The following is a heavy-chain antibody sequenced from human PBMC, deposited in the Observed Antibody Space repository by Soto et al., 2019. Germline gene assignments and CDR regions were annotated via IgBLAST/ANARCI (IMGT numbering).Heavy chain of an antibody. CDR3: AREENGQSHY. V-gene: IGHV4-39*02. Sequence: SETLSLTCTVPGGSISSSSHHWAWIRQPPGKGLEWIGSIYYSGNTYHNPSLKSRVTISVDTSKNQFSLKLSSVTAADTSVYYCAREENGQSHYCGHGTLVTVSS. CDR2: IYYSGNT. D-gene: IGHD2-8*01. CDR1: GGSISSSSHH. J-gene: IGHJ4*01.